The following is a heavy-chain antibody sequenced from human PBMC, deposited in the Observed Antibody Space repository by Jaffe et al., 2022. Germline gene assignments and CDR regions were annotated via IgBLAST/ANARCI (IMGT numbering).Heavy chain of an antibody. CDR1: GGSISSSSYY. D-gene: IGHD6-13*01. V-gene: IGHV4-39*01. J-gene: IGHJ4*02. CDR2: IYYSGST. Sequence: QLQLQESGPGLVKPSETLSLTCTVSGGSISSSSYYWGWIRQPPGKGLEWIGSIYYSGSTYYNPSLKSRVTISVDTSKNQFSLKLSSVTAADTAVYYCARLSPTLVPPYYFDYWGQGTLVTVSS. CDR3: ARLSPTLVPPYYFDY.